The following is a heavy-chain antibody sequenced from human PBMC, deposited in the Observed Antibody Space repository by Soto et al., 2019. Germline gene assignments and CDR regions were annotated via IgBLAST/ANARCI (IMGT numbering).Heavy chain of an antibody. CDR3: ARDLSSYGSGRGFDY. V-gene: IGHV1-18*01. CDR1: GYTFTSYG. Sequence: ASVKVSCKASGYTFTSYGISWVRQAPGQGLEWMGWISAYNGNTNYAQKLQGRVTMTTDTSTSTAYMELRSLRSDDTAVYYCARDLSSYGSGRGFDYWGQGTLVTVSS. J-gene: IGHJ4*02. D-gene: IGHD3-10*01. CDR2: ISAYNGNT.